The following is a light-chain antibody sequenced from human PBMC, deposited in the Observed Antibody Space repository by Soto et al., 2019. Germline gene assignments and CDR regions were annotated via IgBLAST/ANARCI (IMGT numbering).Light chain of an antibody. CDR2: GAS. V-gene: IGKV3-20*01. Sequence: ELGLTQSPGTLSVSPGARATLSCRASPSVSSSYLGWYQQKPGQAPRLLMYGASSRATGIPARFSGSGSGTDFTLTISRLEPEDFAVYYCQQSYRKTFGQGTKVEI. CDR3: QQSYRKT. J-gene: IGKJ1*01. CDR1: PSVSSSY.